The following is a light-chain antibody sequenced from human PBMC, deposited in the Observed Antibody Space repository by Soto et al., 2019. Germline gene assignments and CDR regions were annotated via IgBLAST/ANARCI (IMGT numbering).Light chain of an antibody. V-gene: IGKV2-28*01. Sequence: DIVMTQSPLSLPVTPGEPASISCRSSQSLLHSNGYNCLDWYLQKPGQSPQLLIYLGSNRASGVPDRFSGSGSGTDFTLKISRVEAEDVGVYYCMQALQTTVTFGGGTKVDIK. J-gene: IGKJ4*01. CDR1: QSLLHSNGYNC. CDR2: LGS. CDR3: MQALQTTVT.